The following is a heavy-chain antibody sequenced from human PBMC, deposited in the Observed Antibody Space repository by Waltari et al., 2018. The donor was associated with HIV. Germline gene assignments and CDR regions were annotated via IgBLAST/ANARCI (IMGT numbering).Heavy chain of an antibody. J-gene: IGHJ4*02. D-gene: IGHD1-1*01. CDR1: GFTFSSYG. CDR3: AKDGYTPTYFDY. Sequence: QVQLVESGGDVVQPGGSLRLSCAVSGFTFSSYGMHWVRHAPGKGLEWMSFITYDGSNKYDADFVKSRFAIARDSSKNTLYLQMNGLRSEDTAVYYCAKDGYTPTYFDYWGQGTLVTVSS. V-gene: IGHV3-30*02. CDR2: ITYDGSNK.